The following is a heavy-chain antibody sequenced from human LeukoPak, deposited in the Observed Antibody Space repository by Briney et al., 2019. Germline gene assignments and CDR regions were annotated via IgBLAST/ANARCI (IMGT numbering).Heavy chain of an antibody. Sequence: GGSLRLSCAASGFTVSGNYMSWVRQAPGKGLEWVSVIYSGGSTYYADSVKGRFTISRDNSKNTLYLQMNSLRAEDTAVYYCARVDIAAAGNIDYWGQGTLVTVSS. CDR1: GFTVSGNY. CDR2: IYSGGST. CDR3: ARVDIAAAGNIDY. V-gene: IGHV3-66*02. J-gene: IGHJ4*02. D-gene: IGHD6-13*01.